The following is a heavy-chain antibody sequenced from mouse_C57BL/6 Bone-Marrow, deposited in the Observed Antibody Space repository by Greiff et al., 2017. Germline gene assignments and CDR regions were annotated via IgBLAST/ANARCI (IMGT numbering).Heavy chain of an antibody. J-gene: IGHJ2*01. CDR2: IYPGDGDT. Sequence: QVQLQQSGAELVKPGASVKISCKASGYAFSSYWMNWVKQRPGKGLEWIGQIYPGDGDTNYNGKFKGKATLTADKSSSTAYMQLSSLTSEDSAVYFCAREVLSGLWLRRRTDYFDYWGQGTTLTVSS. CDR3: AREVLSGLWLRRRTDYFDY. D-gene: IGHD2-2*01. V-gene: IGHV1-80*01. CDR1: GYAFSSYW.